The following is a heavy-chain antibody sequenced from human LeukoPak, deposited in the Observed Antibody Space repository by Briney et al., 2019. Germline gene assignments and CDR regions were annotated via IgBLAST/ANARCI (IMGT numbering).Heavy chain of an antibody. V-gene: IGHV4-39*01. CDR1: GGSISSSSYY. J-gene: IGHJ4*02. D-gene: IGHD5-18*01. CDR3: ARPTAQGSYGYGGFDY. Sequence: SETLSLTCTVSGGSISSSSYYWGWIRQPPGKGLEWIGSIYYSGSTYYNPSPKSRVTMSVDTSKNQFSLKLSSVTAADTAVYYCARPTAQGSYGYGGFDYWGQGTLVTVSS. CDR2: IYYSGST.